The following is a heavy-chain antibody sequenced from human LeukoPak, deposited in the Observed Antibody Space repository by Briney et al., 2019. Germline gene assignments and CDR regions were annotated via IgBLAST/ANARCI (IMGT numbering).Heavy chain of an antibody. Sequence: GASVKVSCKASGYAFSSYGISWVRQAPGQGPEWMGWISAYNGDTNYAQRLQGRVTMTTDTSTSTAYMELRSLRSDDTAVYYCARQLTYYYDSAGRYAFGIWGQGTILTVSA. V-gene: IGHV1-18*01. D-gene: IGHD3-22*01. CDR3: ARQLTYYYDSAGRYAFGI. CDR2: ISAYNGDT. J-gene: IGHJ3*02. CDR1: GYAFSSYG.